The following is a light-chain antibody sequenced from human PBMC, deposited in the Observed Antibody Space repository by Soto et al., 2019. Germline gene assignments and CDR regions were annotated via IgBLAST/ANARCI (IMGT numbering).Light chain of an antibody. CDR2: KAS. Sequence: DIQMTQSPSTLSASVGDRVTITCRASQTIYSWLAWYQQKPGKAPNLLIYKASSLESGVPSRFNGSGSGTELTLTISSLQPDDFATYYFQQYHNSPVTFGGGTKVEIK. J-gene: IGKJ4*01. CDR1: QTIYSW. V-gene: IGKV1-5*03. CDR3: QQYHNSPVT.